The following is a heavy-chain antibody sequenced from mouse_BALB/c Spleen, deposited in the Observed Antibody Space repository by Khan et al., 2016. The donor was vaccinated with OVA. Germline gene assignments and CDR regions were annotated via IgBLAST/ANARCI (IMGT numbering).Heavy chain of an antibody. V-gene: IGHV1-77*01. D-gene: IGHD1-1*01. CDR2: IYPGSGST. Sequence: QVQLKESGPELVKPGASVKMSCKASGYTFTDYGISWVKQRTGQGLEWMGEIYPGSGSTYYNEKFKGKVTLTADKSSSTAYMQLSSLTSEDSAVYFCARSYYGSSYFDYWGQGTTLTVSS. CDR3: ARSYYGSSYFDY. CDR1: GYTFTDYG. J-gene: IGHJ2*01.